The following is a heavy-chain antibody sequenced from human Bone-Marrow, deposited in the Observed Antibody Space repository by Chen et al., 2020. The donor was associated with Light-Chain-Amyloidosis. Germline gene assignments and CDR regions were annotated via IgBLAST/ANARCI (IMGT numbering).Heavy chain of an antibody. Sequence: QVQLVESGGGVVQPGRSLRLSCAASGFTFSSYGMHWVRQAPGKGLEWVAVIWYDGINKYYADSVKGRFTISRDNSKNTLYLQMNSLRAEDTAVYYCARENYYDSSGYGYWGQGTLVTVSS. CDR2: IWYDGINK. D-gene: IGHD3-22*01. V-gene: IGHV3-33*01. CDR3: ARENYYDSSGYGY. CDR1: GFTFSSYG. J-gene: IGHJ4*02.